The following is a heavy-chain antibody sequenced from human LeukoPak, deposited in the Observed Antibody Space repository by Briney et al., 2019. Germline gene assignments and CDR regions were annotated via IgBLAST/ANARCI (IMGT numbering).Heavy chain of an antibody. Sequence: GGSLRLSCAASGFSVSSRYMTWVRQAPGKGLDWVSVFYSGGNTRYADPVKGRFTISRDNSKNTVYLQMNSLRAEDTAVYYCAREGSFDSSGYNDALDIWGQGTLVTVSS. V-gene: IGHV3-53*01. CDR1: GFSVSSRY. J-gene: IGHJ3*02. CDR3: AREGSFDSSGYNDALDI. CDR2: FYSGGNT. D-gene: IGHD3-22*01.